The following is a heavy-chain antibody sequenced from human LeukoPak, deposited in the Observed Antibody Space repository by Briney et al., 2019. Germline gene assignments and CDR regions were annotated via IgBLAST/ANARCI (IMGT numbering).Heavy chain of an antibody. D-gene: IGHD6-13*01. CDR2: IGTASDT. CDR1: GFSFSGYD. V-gene: IGHV3-13*01. CDR3: ARSPSYSSSWYALDS. Sequence: GGSLRLPCEASGFSFSGYDMHWVRQATGKGVEWDSAIGTASDTYYSDSVRGRFTISRATANNSLDLQMHSLRAGDTAVYYCARSPSYSSSWYALDSWGQGTLVTVSS. J-gene: IGHJ4*02.